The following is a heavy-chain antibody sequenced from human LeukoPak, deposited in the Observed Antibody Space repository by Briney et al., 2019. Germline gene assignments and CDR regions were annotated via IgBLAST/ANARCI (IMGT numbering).Heavy chain of an antibody. J-gene: IGHJ5*02. V-gene: IGHV4-30-4*01. Sequence: PSETLSLTCTVSGASISSGGYSWSRIRQPPGKGLEWVGCIYYSGYTYYSPSLKSRVTISIDTSKNQFSLKLSSVTAADTAVYYCARGGYYEALNTWGQGTLVTVSS. D-gene: IGHD3-22*01. CDR2: IYYSGYT. CDR1: GASISSGGYS. CDR3: ARGGYYEALNT.